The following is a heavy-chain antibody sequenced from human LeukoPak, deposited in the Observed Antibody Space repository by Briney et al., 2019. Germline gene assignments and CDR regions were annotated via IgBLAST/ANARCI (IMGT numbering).Heavy chain of an antibody. V-gene: IGHV4-30-4*01. Sequence: SQTLSLTCTVSGGSISSGGYYWSWIRQPPGKGLEWIGYIYYSGSTYYNPSLKSRVTISVDTSKNQFSLKLSSETAADTAVYYCARVGYSYGSLDYWGQGTLVTVSS. J-gene: IGHJ4*02. D-gene: IGHD5-18*01. CDR3: ARVGYSYGSLDY. CDR2: IYYSGST. CDR1: GGSISSGGYY.